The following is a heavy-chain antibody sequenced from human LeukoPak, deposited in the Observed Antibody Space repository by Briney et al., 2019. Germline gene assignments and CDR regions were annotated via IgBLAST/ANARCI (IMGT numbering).Heavy chain of an antibody. D-gene: IGHD3-22*01. CDR1: GGSISSYY. CDR3: TRTGYYYDSSGYYYYYMDV. V-gene: IGHV4-4*09. Sequence: PSETLSLTCTVSGGSISSYYWSWIRQPPGKGLEWIGYIYTSGSTNYNPSLKSRVTISVDTSKNQFSLKLSSVTAADTAVYYCTRTGYYYDSSGYYYYYMDVWGKGTTVTVSS. CDR2: IYTSGST. J-gene: IGHJ6*03.